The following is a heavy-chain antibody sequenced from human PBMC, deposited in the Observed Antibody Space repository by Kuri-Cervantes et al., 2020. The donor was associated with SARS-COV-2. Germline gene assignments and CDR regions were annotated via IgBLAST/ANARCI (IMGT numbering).Heavy chain of an antibody. Sequence: GSLRLPCTVSGGPISSYYWSWIRQPPGKGLEWIGYIYYSGSTNYNSSLKSRVTISVDTSKNQFSLKLSSVTAADTAVYYCARETYYYDSSGYYYLYGMDVWGQGTTVTVSS. CDR2: IYYSGST. CDR1: GGPISSYY. J-gene: IGHJ6*02. V-gene: IGHV4-59*01. CDR3: ARETYYYDSSGYYYLYGMDV. D-gene: IGHD3-22*01.